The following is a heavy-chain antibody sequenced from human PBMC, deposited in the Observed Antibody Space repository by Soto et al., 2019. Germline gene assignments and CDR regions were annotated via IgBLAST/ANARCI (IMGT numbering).Heavy chain of an antibody. Sequence: EVQLVESGGGLVQPGGSLRLSCAASGFTFTAYYMTWVRQVPGKGLEWVASINKDGSKQYYVDSVKGRFTISRDNAMNSLYLQMNSLRAGDTALYYCWRDNWFQDYWGQGTLVTVSS. CDR1: GFTFTAYY. V-gene: IGHV3-7*03. J-gene: IGHJ4*02. CDR3: WRDNWFQDY. CDR2: INKDGSKQ. D-gene: IGHD3-10*01.